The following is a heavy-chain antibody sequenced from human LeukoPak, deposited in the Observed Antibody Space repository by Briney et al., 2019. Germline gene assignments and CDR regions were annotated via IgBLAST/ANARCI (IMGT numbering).Heavy chain of an antibody. D-gene: IGHD5-24*01. CDR2: IRSKANSYAT. Sequence: GGSLRLSCAASGFTFSGSAMHWVRQASGKGLEWVGRIRSKANSYATAYAASVKGRFTISRDDSKNTAYLQMNSLKTKDTAVYYCTLGDGYKKISGVDYWGQGTLVTVSS. CDR3: TLGDGYKKISGVDY. V-gene: IGHV3-73*01. J-gene: IGHJ4*02. CDR1: GFTFSGSA.